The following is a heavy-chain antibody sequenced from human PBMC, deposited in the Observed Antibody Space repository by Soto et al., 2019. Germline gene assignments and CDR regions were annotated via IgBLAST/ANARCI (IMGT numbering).Heavy chain of an antibody. V-gene: IGHV1-69*01. Sequence: QVQLVQSGAEVKKPGSSVKVSCKAPGGNFSSNGIRWVRQAPGQGLEFMGGIIPTFGTTNYAHKFRGRVTITADESTGPACRELSSLRSDDTAVYFCAGASDSTWYNWLDSWGQGNLVTVSS. CDR2: IIPTFGTT. CDR1: GGNFSSNG. D-gene: IGHD4-4*01. J-gene: IGHJ5*01. CDR3: AGASDSTWYNWLDS.